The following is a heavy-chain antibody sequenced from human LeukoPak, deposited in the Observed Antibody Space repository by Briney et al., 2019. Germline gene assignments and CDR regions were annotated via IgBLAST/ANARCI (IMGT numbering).Heavy chain of an antibody. J-gene: IGHJ3*02. V-gene: IGHV3-30*04. CDR3: AREGTPRGYPTYAFDI. CDR2: ISYDGSNE. D-gene: IGHD1-14*01. CDR1: GFTFSSYV. Sequence: GGSLRLSCAASGFTFSSYVMHWVRQAPGKGLEWVAIISYDGSNEYYADSVKGRFTISRDNSKNTLYLQMNSLRAADTAVYYCAREGTPRGYPTYAFDIWGQGTMVTVSS.